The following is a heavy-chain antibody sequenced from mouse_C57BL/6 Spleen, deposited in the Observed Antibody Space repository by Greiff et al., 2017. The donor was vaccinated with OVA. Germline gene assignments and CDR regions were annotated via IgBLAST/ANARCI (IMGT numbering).Heavy chain of an antibody. J-gene: IGHJ4*01. Sequence: EVHLQESGPGLVKPSQSLSLTCSVTGYSITSGYYWNWIRQFPGNKLEWMGYISYDGSNNYNPSLKNRISITRDTSKNQFFLKLNSVTTEDTATYYCATNSYAMDYWGQGTSVTVSS. CDR2: ISYDGSN. CDR1: GYSITSGYY. CDR3: ATNSYAMDY. V-gene: IGHV3-6*01. D-gene: IGHD4-1*01.